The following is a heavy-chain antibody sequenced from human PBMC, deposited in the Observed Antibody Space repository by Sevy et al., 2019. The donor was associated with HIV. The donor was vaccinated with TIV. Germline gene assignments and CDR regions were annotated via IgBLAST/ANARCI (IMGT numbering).Heavy chain of an antibody. J-gene: IGHJ3*02. V-gene: IGHV3-7*01. CDR3: ARDKGNYYPDAFDI. Sequence: GGSLRLSCAASGFTFSSYWMSWVRQAPGKGLEWVANIKQGGSEKYYVDSVKGRFTISRDNAKNSLYLQMNSLRAEDTAVYYCARDKGNYYPDAFDIWGQGTMVTVSS. CDR2: IKQGGSEK. CDR1: GFTFSSYW. D-gene: IGHD3-22*01.